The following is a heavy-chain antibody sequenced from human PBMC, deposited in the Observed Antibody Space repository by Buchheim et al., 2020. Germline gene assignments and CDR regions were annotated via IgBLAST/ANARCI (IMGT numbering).Heavy chain of an antibody. Sequence: QVQLQESGPGLVKPSETLSLTCTVSGGSISSYYWSWIRQPPGKGLEWIGYIYYSGSTNYNPSLKSRVTISVDTSKNQFSLKLSSVTAADTAVYYCARDGYNRGYFDYWGQGTL. CDR1: GGSISSYY. J-gene: IGHJ4*02. V-gene: IGHV4-59*12. D-gene: IGHD5-24*01. CDR2: IYYSGST. CDR3: ARDGYNRGYFDY.